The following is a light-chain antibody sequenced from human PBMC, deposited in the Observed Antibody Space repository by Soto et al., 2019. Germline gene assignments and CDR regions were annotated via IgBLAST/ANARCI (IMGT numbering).Light chain of an antibody. CDR1: QSVTSK. Sequence: EILFSQSPGTLAAPLRGMPTLSFRASQSVTSKLAGYQQKPGQAPRLVIYGASSRATGIPARFSGSGSGTEFTLTITSLQSEDLAVYYCHQYNDWPRTFGQGTKV. V-gene: IGKV3-15*01. CDR3: HQYNDWPRT. J-gene: IGKJ1*01. CDR2: GAS.